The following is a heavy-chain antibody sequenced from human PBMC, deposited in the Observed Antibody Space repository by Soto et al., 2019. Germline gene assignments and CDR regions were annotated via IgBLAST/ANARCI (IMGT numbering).Heavy chain of an antibody. J-gene: IGHJ6*02. Sequence: KFSCRASVGTFSSYATSWLRQAPGQGLEWMGGIIPIFGTANYAQKFQGRVTITADKSTSTAYMELSSLRSEDTAVYYCAREYCSGGSCYSRVRYYYGMDVWGQGTTVTVSS. CDR3: AREYCSGGSCYSRVRYYYGMDV. V-gene: IGHV1-69*06. CDR2: IIPIFGTA. D-gene: IGHD2-15*01. CDR1: VGTFSSYA.